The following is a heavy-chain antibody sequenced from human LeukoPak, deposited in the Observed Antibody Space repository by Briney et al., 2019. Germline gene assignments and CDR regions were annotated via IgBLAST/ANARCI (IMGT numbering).Heavy chain of an antibody. J-gene: IGHJ4*02. CDR1: GFTFSSYW. CDR3: ARDLYYDSSGYYYGNFDY. CDR2: ISSSSSYI. D-gene: IGHD3-22*01. Sequence: SGGSLRLSCAASGFTFSSYWMSWVRQAPGKGLEWVSSISSSSSYIYYADSVKGRFTVSRDNAKNSLYLQMNSLRAEDTAVYYCARDLYYDSSGYYYGNFDYWGQGTLVTVSS. V-gene: IGHV3-21*01.